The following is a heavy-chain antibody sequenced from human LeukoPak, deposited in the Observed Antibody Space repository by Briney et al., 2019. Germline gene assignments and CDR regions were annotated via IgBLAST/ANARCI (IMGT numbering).Heavy chain of an antibody. CDR1: GFTFRNYA. V-gene: IGHV3-23*01. CDR3: AKVVAAAPYYGMDV. Sequence: GGSLRLSCAASGFTFRNYAMSWVRQAPGKGLEWVSGISGSGGSTHYADSVKGRFTISRDNSKNTLSLQMNSLRAEDTATYYCAKVVAAAPYYGMDVWGQGTTVTVSS. D-gene: IGHD2-2*01. CDR2: ISGSGGST. J-gene: IGHJ6*02.